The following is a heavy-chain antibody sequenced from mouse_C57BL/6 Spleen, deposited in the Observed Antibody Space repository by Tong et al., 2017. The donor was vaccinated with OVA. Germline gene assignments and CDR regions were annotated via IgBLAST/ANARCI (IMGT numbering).Heavy chain of an antibody. D-gene: IGHD1-1*02. CDR1: GYTFTDYN. J-gene: IGHJ2*01. CDR3: ARWVGHFDY. Sequence: EVQLQESGPELVKPGASVKMSCKASGYTFTDYNMHWVKQSHGKSLEWIGYINPNNGGTSYNQKFKGKATLTVDKSSSTAYMELRSLTSEDTAVYYCARWVGHFDYWGQGTTLTVSS. CDR2: INPNNGGT. V-gene: IGHV1-22*01.